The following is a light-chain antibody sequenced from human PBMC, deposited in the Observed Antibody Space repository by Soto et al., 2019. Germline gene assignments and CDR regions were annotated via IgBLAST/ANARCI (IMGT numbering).Light chain of an antibody. CDR2: GAS. V-gene: IGKV3-20*01. Sequence: EIVLTQSPGTLSLSPGERATLSCRASLSVSSSYLAWYQQKPGQAPRLLIYGASSRATGIPDRFSGSGSGTDVTLTISRLEPEEFAVYYCQQYGSSPPYTFGQGTKLEI. CDR1: LSVSSSY. CDR3: QQYGSSPPYT. J-gene: IGKJ2*01.